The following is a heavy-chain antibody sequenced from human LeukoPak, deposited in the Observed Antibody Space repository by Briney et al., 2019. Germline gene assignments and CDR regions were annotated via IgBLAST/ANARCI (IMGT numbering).Heavy chain of an antibody. CDR2: IKDGGYT. CDR3: ASAFGNVRGLT. V-gene: IGHV4-34*01. D-gene: IGHD3-10*01. CDR1: DVSFSGPY. Sequence: SETLSLTCGVYDVSFSGPYWSWIRQPPGKGLEWIGEIKDGGYTNYNPSLESRVTLSVDTSKKQFSLTLSSVTAADTAVYYCASAFGNVRGLTWGQGTLVTVSS. J-gene: IGHJ5*02.